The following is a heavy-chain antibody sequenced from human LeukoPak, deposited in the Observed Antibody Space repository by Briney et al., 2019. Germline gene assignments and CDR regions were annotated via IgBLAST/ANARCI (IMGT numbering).Heavy chain of an antibody. V-gene: IGHV4-61*02. CDR3: ARTIDDSYDY. J-gene: IGHJ4*02. D-gene: IGHD5-24*01. Sequence: SETLSLTCTVSGGSISSGSYYWSWIRQPAGKGLEWIGRMYTSGSTSYNPSLKSRVTISVDTSKDQFSLKLSSVTAADTAVYYCARTIDDSYDYWGQGTLVTVSS. CDR2: MYTSGST. CDR1: GGSISSGSYY.